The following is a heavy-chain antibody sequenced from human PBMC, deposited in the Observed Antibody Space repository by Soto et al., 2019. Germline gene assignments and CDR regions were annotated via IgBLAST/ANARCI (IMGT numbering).Heavy chain of an antibody. CDR3: ASSYGDYSVGY. CDR2: IIPILGIA. V-gene: IGHV1-69*02. Sequence: QVQLVQSGAEVKKPGSSVKVSCKASGGTFSSYTISWVRQAPGQGLEWMGRIIPILGIANYAQKFQGRVTITVDKSTSTAYMELSSLRSEDMAVYYCASSYGDYSVGYWGQGTLVTVSS. CDR1: GGTFSSYT. D-gene: IGHD4-17*01. J-gene: IGHJ4*02.